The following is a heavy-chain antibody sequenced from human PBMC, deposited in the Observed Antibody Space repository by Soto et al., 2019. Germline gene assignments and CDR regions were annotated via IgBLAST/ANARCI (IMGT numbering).Heavy chain of an antibody. D-gene: IGHD2-2*01. V-gene: IGHV3-30*18. J-gene: IGHJ6*02. CDR3: AKDGHCSSTSCYDHYYYGMDV. CDR2: ISYDGSNK. CDR1: GFTFSSYG. Sequence: GGPLRLSCSASGFTFSSYGMHWVRQAPGKGLEWVAVISYDGSNKYYADSVKGRFTISRDNSKNTLYLQMNSLRAEDTAVYYCAKDGHCSSTSCYDHYYYGMDVWGQGTTVTVSS.